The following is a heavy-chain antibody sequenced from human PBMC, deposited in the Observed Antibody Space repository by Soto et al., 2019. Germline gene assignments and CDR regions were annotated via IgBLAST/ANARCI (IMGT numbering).Heavy chain of an antibody. CDR2: ISGSGGST. CDR3: AKDSKLMVYAITWFDP. V-gene: IGHV3-23*01. J-gene: IGHJ5*02. CDR1: GFTFSSYA. Sequence: EVQLLESGGGLVQPGGSLRLSCAASGFTFSSYAMSWVRQAPGKGLEWVSAISGSGGSTYYADSVKGRFTISRDNSKNTLYLQMNSLIAEDTAVYYCAKDSKLMVYAITWFDPWGQGTLVTVSS. D-gene: IGHD2-8*01.